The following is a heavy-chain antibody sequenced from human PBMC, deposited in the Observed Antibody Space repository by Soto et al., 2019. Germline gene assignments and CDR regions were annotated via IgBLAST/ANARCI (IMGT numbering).Heavy chain of an antibody. J-gene: IGHJ6*02. CDR2: IIPIFDTA. Sequence: SVKVSCKASGGTFSAFTINWVRQAPGQRLEWMGGIIPIFDTANYAENFQGRVTITADESTSTSFLEVSSLRSEDTAVYYCARNGTLTGYSYGMDVWGQGTIVTVSS. V-gene: IGHV1-69*13. CDR1: GGTFSAFT. CDR3: ARNGTLTGYSYGMDV. D-gene: IGHD1-1*01.